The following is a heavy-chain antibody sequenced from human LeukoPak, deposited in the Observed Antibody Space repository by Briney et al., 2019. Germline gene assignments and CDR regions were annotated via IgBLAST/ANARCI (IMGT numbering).Heavy chain of an antibody. J-gene: IGHJ4*02. CDR3: ARTQTYYGSGSYVDY. CDR1: GGSISSYY. CDR2: IYTSGST. V-gene: IGHV4-4*07. Sequence: PSETLSLTCTVSGGSISSYYWSWIRQPAGKGLEWIGRIYTSGSTTYNPPLKSRVTMSVDTSKNQFSLKLSSVTAADTAVYYCARTQTYYGSGSYVDYWGQGTLVTVSS. D-gene: IGHD3-10*01.